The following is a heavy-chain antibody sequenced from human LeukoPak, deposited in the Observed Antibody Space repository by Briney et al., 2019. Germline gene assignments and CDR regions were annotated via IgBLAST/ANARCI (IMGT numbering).Heavy chain of an antibody. V-gene: IGHV4-4*07. CDR2: IYTSGST. CDR1: GGSTSNYH. J-gene: IGHJ4*02. D-gene: IGHD6-13*01. Sequence: SETLSLTCTVSGGSTSNYHWSWIRQPAGKGLEWLGRIYTSGSTDYNPSLKSRVTMSVVTSKNQFFLNLNSVTAADTAVYYCAREITQHRARGFDYWGQGILVTVSS. CDR3: AREITQHRARGFDY.